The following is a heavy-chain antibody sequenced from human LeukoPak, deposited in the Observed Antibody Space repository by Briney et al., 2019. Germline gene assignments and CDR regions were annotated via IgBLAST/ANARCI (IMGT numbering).Heavy chain of an antibody. J-gene: IGHJ6*02. V-gene: IGHV4-31*03. CDR1: GGSISSGGYY. CDR3: ARDGEWLVRGMDV. D-gene: IGHD6-19*01. CDR2: IYYSGST. Sequence: PSQTLSLTCTVSGGSISSGGYYWSWIRQHPGKVLEWIGYIYYSGSTYYNPSLKSRVTISVDTSKNQFSLKLSSVTAADTAVYYCARDGEWLVRGMDVWGQGTTVTVSS.